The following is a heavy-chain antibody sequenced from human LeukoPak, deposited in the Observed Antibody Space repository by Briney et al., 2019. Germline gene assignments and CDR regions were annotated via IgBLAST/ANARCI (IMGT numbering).Heavy chain of an antibody. V-gene: IGHV3-21*01. J-gene: IGHJ4*02. Sequence: PGGSLRLSCAASGFTFSSYSMNWVRQAPGKGLEWVSAISGSGGSTYYADSVKGRFTISRDNAKNSLYLQMNSLRAEDTAVYYCAREAAMVPFDYWGQGTLVTVSS. CDR3: AREAAMVPFDY. CDR1: GFTFSSYS. D-gene: IGHD5-18*01. CDR2: ISGSGGST.